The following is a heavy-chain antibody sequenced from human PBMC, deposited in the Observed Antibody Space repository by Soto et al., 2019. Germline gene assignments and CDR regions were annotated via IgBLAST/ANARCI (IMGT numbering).Heavy chain of an antibody. D-gene: IGHD1-1*01. J-gene: IGHJ6*02. Sequence: ASVKVSCKASGYTFTSYGISWVRQAPGQGLEWKGWISAYNGNTNYAQKLQGRVTMTTDTSTSTDYIELRSLRSDDTAVFFCALDPWYNWKSGKYYGMDVWGQGTTVTVSS. CDR1: GYTFTSYG. V-gene: IGHV1-18*01. CDR2: ISAYNGNT. CDR3: ALDPWYNWKSGKYYGMDV.